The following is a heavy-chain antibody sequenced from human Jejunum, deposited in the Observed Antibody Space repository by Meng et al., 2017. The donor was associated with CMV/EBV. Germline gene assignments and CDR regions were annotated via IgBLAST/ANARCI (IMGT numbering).Heavy chain of an antibody. Sequence: VAAASISSGGYYWSWIRQPAGKGLEWIGRIYPSGSTNYNPSLKSRVTISLDTSKNQFSLKLSSVTAADTAVYYCARDYGDANWLDPWGQGTLVTVSS. CDR1: AASISSGGYY. CDR3: ARDYGDANWLDP. D-gene: IGHD4-17*01. V-gene: IGHV4-61*02. CDR2: IYPSGST. J-gene: IGHJ5*02.